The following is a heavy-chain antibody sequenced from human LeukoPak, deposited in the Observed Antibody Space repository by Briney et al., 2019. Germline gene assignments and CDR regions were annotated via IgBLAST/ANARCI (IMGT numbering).Heavy chain of an antibody. J-gene: IGHJ4*02. CDR3: ARLTTRTTTGGPFDY. Sequence: PGGSLRLPCAASGFTFCSYEMLWVRQAPGKGLEWVSYITSSGNTIYYADSVKGRFTISRDNAKNSLYLQMNSLRAEDTAVYYCARLTTRTTTGGPFDYWGQENLVTVSS. CDR2: ITSSGNTI. D-gene: IGHD4-17*01. CDR1: GFTFCSYE. V-gene: IGHV3-48*03.